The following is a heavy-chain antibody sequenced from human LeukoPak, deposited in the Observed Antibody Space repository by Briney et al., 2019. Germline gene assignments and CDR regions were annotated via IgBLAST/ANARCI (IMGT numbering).Heavy chain of an antibody. V-gene: IGHV5-51*01. J-gene: IGHJ3*02. CDR2: IYPGDSLT. Sequence: GASPKISCQDSGYNFTNYWIGWVRQMPGKGLEWMGIIYPGDSLTRYSPSFQGHVTISADRSITTAYLQWSSLTAADTAMYYCARPLRDGSYDGFDIWGQGTRVTVSS. CDR1: GYNFTNYW. D-gene: IGHD2-15*01. CDR3: ARPLRDGSYDGFDI.